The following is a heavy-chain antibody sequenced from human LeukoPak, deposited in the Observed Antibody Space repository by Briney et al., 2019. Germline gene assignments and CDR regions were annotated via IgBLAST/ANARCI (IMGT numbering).Heavy chain of an antibody. CDR3: ARGYFAVGAFDI. D-gene: IGHD3-3*01. Sequence: PGGSLRLSCAASGFTVNDYYMSWVRQAPGKGLEGVSIIYSGGITSYADSVTGRFTISRDNSKNTLYLQLNSLRAEDTAVYYCARGYFAVGAFDIWGQGTMVTVSS. V-gene: IGHV3-66*01. CDR2: IYSGGIT. J-gene: IGHJ3*02. CDR1: GFTVNDYY.